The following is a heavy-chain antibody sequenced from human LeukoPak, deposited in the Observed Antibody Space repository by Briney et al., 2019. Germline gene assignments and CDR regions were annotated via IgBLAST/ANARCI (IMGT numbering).Heavy chain of an antibody. CDR1: GFTFSSNW. V-gene: IGHV3-74*01. CDR2: ISSDGSST. CDR3: ARGRPGNYFDY. D-gene: IGHD1-26*01. Sequence: GGSLRLSCAASGFTFSSNWMYWVRQAPGKGLVWVSYISSDGSSTNYADSVKGRFTVSRDNAKNTLYVQMNSLRADDTAVYYCARGRPGNYFDYWGQGTLVTVSS. J-gene: IGHJ4*02.